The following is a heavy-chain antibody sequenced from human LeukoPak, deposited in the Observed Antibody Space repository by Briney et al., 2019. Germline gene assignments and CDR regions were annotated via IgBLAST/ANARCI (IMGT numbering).Heavy chain of an antibody. CDR2: MNPNSGNT. V-gene: IGHV1-8*01. D-gene: IGHD6-13*01. Sequence: ASVKVSCKASGYTFTSYDINWGRQATGQGREWMGWMNPNSGNTGYAQKFQGRVTMTRNTSISTAYMELSSLRSEDTAVYYCARVAAAGRAAYYMDVWGKGTTVTVSS. CDR3: ARVAAAGRAAYYMDV. CDR1: GYTFTSYD. J-gene: IGHJ6*03.